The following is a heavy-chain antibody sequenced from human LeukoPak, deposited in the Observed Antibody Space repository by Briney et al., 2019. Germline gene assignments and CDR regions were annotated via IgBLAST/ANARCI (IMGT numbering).Heavy chain of an antibody. CDR3: ARGQLWQLGVFDY. CDR1: GYTFTGYY. D-gene: IGHD5-18*01. J-gene: IGHJ4*02. V-gene: IGHV1-2*02. CDR2: INPNSGGT. Sequence: GASVKLSCKASGYTFTGYYMHWVRQPPGQGLEWMGWINPNSGGTNYAQKFQGRVTMTRDTSISTAYMELSRLRSDDTAVYYCARGQLWQLGVFDYWGQGTLVTVSS.